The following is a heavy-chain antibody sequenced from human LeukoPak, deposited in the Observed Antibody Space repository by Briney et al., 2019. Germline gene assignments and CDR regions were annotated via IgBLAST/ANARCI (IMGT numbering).Heavy chain of an antibody. CDR2: IYYSGGDM. CDR3: ARQPAATAAFDI. Sequence: PSEALSLTCTVSGGSISSYYWSWIRQPPGKGLEWIGYIYYSGGDMNYNPSLKSRLTISVDTSKNQISLMLTSMTAADTAVYYCARQPAATAAFDIWAQGTMVTVSS. J-gene: IGHJ3*02. D-gene: IGHD5-18*01. V-gene: IGHV4-59*08. CDR1: GGSISSYY.